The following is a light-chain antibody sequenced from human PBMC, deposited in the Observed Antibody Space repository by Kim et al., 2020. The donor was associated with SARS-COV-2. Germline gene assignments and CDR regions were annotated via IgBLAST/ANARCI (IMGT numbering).Light chain of an antibody. CDR2: QDS. V-gene: IGLV3-1*01. CDR1: KLGDKE. J-gene: IGLJ2*01. Sequence: VTPGQTASSTGSGDKLGDKEAGWYQRKPGQSPVRVIYQDSKRPSGIPERFSGSNSGNTATLTISGTQARDEADYYCQAWDSSTAVFGGGTKRTVL. CDR3: QAWDSSTAV.